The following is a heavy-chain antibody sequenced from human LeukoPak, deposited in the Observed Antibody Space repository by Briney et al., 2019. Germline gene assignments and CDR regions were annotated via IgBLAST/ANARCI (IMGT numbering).Heavy chain of an antibody. Sequence: GGSLRLSCAASEFTFSRYDMNWVRQAPGKGLEWVSYISSSGSTIYYADSVKGRFTISRDNAKSSLYLQMNSLRAEDTAVYYCARGWGWFDYWGQGTLVTVSS. D-gene: IGHD3-16*01. V-gene: IGHV3-48*03. CDR3: ARGWGWFDY. J-gene: IGHJ4*02. CDR2: ISSSGSTI. CDR1: EFTFSRYD.